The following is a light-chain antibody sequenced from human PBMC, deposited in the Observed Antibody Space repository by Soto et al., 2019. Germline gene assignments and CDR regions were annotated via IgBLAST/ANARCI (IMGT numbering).Light chain of an antibody. CDR3: QQANSFPIT. J-gene: IGKJ5*01. CDR1: QDIRSW. Sequence: DIQLTQSPSSVSASIGDRVTITCWASQDIRSWLAWYQQKAGKAPKLVISAASTLQRGVPSRFSGSGFGTNITLAITSLQPEDFATYYCQQANSFPITFGQGTRLDIK. V-gene: IGKV1-12*01. CDR2: AAS.